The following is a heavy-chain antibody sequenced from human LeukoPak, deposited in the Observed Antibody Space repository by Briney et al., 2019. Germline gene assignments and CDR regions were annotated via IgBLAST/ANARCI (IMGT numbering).Heavy chain of an antibody. CDR1: GGSISSGGYS. CDR2: IYHSGSI. D-gene: IGHD4-17*01. Sequence: PSETLSLTCAVSGGSISSGGYSWSWIRQPPGKGLEWIGYIYHSGSIYYNPSLKSRVTISVGRSKNQFSLKLSSVTAADTAVYYCARLSNYGGNSDYWGQGTLVTVSS. V-gene: IGHV4-30-2*01. CDR3: ARLSNYGGNSDY. J-gene: IGHJ4*02.